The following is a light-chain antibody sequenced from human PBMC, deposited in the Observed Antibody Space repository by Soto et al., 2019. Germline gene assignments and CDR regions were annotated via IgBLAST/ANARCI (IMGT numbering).Light chain of an antibody. CDR1: SSNIGSNT. V-gene: IGLV1-44*01. J-gene: IGLJ1*01. CDR3: AAWDDSLNGAYV. CDR2: SNN. Sequence: QPPSASGTPGQRVTISCSGSSSNIGSNTVNWYQQLPGTAPKLLIYSNNQRPSGVPDRFSGSKSGTSASLAISGLQSEDEADYYCAAWDDSLNGAYVFGTGTKVTVL.